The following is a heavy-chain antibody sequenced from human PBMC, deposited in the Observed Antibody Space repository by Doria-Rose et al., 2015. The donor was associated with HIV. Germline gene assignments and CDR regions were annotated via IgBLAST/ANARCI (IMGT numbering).Heavy chain of an antibody. CDR2: IFYTGST. CDR1: GVSLSSPGMG. CDR3: ARVLSGTYDY. D-gene: IGHD1-26*01. V-gene: IGHV4-61*08. J-gene: IGHJ4*02. Sequence: VQLVESGPVLVKPTETLTLTCTVSGVSLSSPGMGVSWIRQPPGKGLEYIGDIFYTGSTNYSPSLKSRVSISIDTSKNKFSLGLSSVTAADTAVYYCARVLSGTYDYWGQGTLVTVSS.